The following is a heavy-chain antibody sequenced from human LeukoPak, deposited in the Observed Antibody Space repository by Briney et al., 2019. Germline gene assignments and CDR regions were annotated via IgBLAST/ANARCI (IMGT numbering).Heavy chain of an antibody. D-gene: IGHD5-12*01. V-gene: IGHV1-2*02. Sequence: ASVKVSCKASGYTFTGYYMHWVRQAPGQGLEWTGWINPNSGGTNYAQKFQGRVTMTRDTSISTAYMELSRLRSDDTAVYYCARDRMATITVDYWGQGTMVTVSS. CDR2: INPNSGGT. CDR3: ARDRMATITVDY. J-gene: IGHJ3*01. CDR1: GYTFTGYY.